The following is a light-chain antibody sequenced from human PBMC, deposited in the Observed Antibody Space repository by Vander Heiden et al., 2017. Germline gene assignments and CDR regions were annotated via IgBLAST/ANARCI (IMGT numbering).Light chain of an antibody. V-gene: IGKV3-20*01. CDR2: GAS. CDR3: QQYGSSPFT. Sequence: EILLTQSPGTLSLSPGESATLSCRASQSVNNNYLAWYQQKPGQAPRVLIDGASSRATGIPVRFSGSGSGTDFTLTISRLEPEDFAVYSCQQYGSSPFTFGQGTKLEIK. J-gene: IGKJ2*01. CDR1: QSVNNNY.